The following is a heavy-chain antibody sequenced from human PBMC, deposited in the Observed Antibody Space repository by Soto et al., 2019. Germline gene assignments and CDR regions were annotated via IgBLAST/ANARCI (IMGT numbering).Heavy chain of an antibody. Sequence: QVQLVESGGGVVQPGRSLRLSCAASGFTFSSYGMHWVRQAPGKGLEWVAVIWYDGSNKYYADSVKGRFTISRDNYKNTLYLQMNSLRAEDTAVYYCARGFYDFWSGYYTGAEVWGQGTTVTVSS. CDR1: GFTFSSYG. CDR2: IWYDGSNK. V-gene: IGHV3-33*01. D-gene: IGHD3-3*01. J-gene: IGHJ6*02. CDR3: ARGFYDFWSGYYTGAEV.